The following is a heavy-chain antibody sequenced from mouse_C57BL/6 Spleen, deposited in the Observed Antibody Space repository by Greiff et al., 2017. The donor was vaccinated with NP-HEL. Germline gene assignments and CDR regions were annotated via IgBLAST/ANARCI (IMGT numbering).Heavy chain of an antibody. CDR3: ASKRGYYAMDY. V-gene: IGHV3-6*01. J-gene: IGHJ4*01. CDR2: ISYDGSN. Sequence: EVKVEESGPGLVKPSQSLSLTCSVTGYSITSGYYWNWIRQFPGNKLEWMGYISYDGSNNYNPSLKNRISITRDTSKNQFFLKLNSVTTEDTATYYCASKRGYYAMDYWGQGTSVTVSS. CDR1: GYSITSGYY.